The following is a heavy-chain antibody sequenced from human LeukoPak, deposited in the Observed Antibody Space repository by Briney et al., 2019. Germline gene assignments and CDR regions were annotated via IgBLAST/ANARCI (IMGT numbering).Heavy chain of an antibody. CDR2: INPNSGGT. D-gene: IGHD2-2*01. CDR3: ASDQGYCSSTSCFNYYYGMDV. Sequence: ASVKVSCKASGYTFTGYYMHWVRQASGQGLEWMGWINPNSGGTNYAQKFQGRVTMTRDTSISTAYMELSRLRSDDTAVYYCASDQGYCSSTSCFNYYYGMDVWGQGTTVTVSS. CDR1: GYTFTGYY. J-gene: IGHJ6*02. V-gene: IGHV1-2*02.